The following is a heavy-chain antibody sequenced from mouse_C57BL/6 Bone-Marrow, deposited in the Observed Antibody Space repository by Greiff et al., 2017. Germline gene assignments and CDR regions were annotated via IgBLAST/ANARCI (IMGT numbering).Heavy chain of an antibody. CDR1: GFTFSSYA. D-gene: IGHD3-2*02. V-gene: IGHV5-4*01. CDR3: ARDMREAEGSSGYYAMDY. Sequence: EVKVVESGGGLVKPGGSLKLSCAASGFTFSSYAMSWVRQTPEKRLEWVATISDGGSYTYYPDNVKGRFTISRDNAKNNLYLQMSHLKSEDTAMYYCARDMREAEGSSGYYAMDYWGQGTSVTVSS. CDR2: ISDGGSYT. J-gene: IGHJ4*01.